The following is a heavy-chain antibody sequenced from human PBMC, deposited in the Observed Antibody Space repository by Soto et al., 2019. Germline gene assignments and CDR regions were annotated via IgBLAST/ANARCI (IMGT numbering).Heavy chain of an antibody. V-gene: IGHV3-33*01. Sequence: QAQLEESGGGVVQPGTSLRLSCAASGFSFSSSGMHWVRQAPGKGLEWVAAIWDDGGNKYYADSVRGRFTISRDNSKNTLFLQMNSLRAEDTALYYCARSSGSYFADFYDTWGQGTLVSVSS. J-gene: IGHJ5*02. CDR2: IWDDGGNK. CDR3: ARSSGSYFADFYDT. CDR1: GFSFSSSG. D-gene: IGHD1-26*01.